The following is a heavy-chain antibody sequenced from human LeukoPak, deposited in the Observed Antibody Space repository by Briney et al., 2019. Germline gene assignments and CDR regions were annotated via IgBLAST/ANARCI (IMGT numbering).Heavy chain of an antibody. CDR2: ISGSSAST. CDR1: GFTFSTNA. D-gene: IGHD1-26*01. J-gene: IGHJ4*02. CDR3: AKDVGKWESLHFFDY. V-gene: IGHV3-23*01. Sequence: GGSLRLSCLTSGFTFSTNAMSWVRQAPGKGLEWISGISGSSASTYYADSVTGRFTISRDNSRNTLYLQMNSLRGDDTAVYYCAKDVGKWESLHFFDYWGQGTLVTVSS.